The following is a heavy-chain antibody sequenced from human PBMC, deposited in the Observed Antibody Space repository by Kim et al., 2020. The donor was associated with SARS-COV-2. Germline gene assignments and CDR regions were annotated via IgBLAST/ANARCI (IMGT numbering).Heavy chain of an antibody. V-gene: IGHV4-59*13. CDR3: ARGPSYCSSTSCPRGGAAFDI. CDR2: IYYSGST. D-gene: IGHD2-2*01. J-gene: IGHJ3*02. Sequence: SETLSLTCTVSGGSISSYYWSWIRQPPGKGLEWIGYIYYSGSTNYNPSLKSRVTISVDTSKNQFSLKLSSVTAADTAVYYCARGPSYCSSTSCPRGGAAFDIWGQGTMVTVSS. CDR1: GGSISSYY.